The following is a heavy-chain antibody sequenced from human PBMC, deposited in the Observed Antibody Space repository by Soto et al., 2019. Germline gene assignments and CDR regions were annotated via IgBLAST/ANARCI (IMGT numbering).Heavy chain of an antibody. CDR1: GYTFTGYY. CDR3: EREEGDSSSWYLCHFDY. D-gene: IGHD6-13*01. CDR2: INPNSGGT. Sequence: ASVKVSCKXSGYTFTGYYMHWVRQAPGQGLEWMGWINPNSGGTNYAQKFQGRVTMTRDTSISTAYMELSRLRSDDTAVYYCEREEGDSSSWYLCHFDYWGQGTLVTVSS. V-gene: IGHV1-2*02. J-gene: IGHJ4*02.